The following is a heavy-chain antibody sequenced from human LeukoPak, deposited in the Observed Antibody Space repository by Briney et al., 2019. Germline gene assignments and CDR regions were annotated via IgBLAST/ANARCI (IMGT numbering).Heavy chain of an antibody. CDR1: GFIFSSYG. J-gene: IGHJ4*02. Sequence: PGGSLRLSCTASGFIFSSYGMHWVRQAPGKGLEWVAVISYDGSNKYYADSVKGRFTISRDNSKNTLYAQMNSLRAEDTAVYYCARDPAKFWSGHDYWGQGTLVTVSS. CDR3: ARDPAKFWSGHDY. V-gene: IGHV3-30*03. CDR2: ISYDGSNK. D-gene: IGHD3-3*01.